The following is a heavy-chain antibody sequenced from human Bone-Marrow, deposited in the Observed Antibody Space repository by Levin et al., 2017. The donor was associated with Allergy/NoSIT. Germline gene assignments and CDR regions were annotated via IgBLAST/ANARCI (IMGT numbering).Heavy chain of an antibody. J-gene: IGHJ6*02. V-gene: IGHV1-69*13. CDR2: IIPIFGTA. CDR1: GGTFSSYA. D-gene: IGHD2-2*01. Sequence: SVKVSCKASGGTFSSYAISWVRQAPGQGLEWMGGIIPIFGTANYAQKFQGRVTITADESTSTAYMELSSLRSEDTAVYYCARDRGQLPTGRYYGMDVWGQGTTVTVSS. CDR3: ARDRGQLPTGRYYGMDV.